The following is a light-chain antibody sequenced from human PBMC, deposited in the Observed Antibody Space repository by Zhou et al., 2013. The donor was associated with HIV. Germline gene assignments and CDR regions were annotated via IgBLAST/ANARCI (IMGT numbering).Light chain of an antibody. CDR1: SSDIGSYNV. CDR3: CSYARGNKHV. CDR2: EVN. V-gene: IGLV2-23*02. Sequence: QSALTQPASVSGSPGQSITISCTGTSSDIGSYNVVSWYQQHPGKAPKFLIYEVNKRPPGVSDRFSGSKSDNTASLTISGLQAEDEGDYYCCSYARGNKHVFGTGTKVTV. J-gene: IGLJ1*01.